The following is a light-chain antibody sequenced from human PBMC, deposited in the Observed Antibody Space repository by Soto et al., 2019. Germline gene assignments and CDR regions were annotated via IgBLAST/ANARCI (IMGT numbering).Light chain of an antibody. CDR1: QSVSIL. J-gene: IGKJ1*01. CDR2: GAT. V-gene: IGKV3-20*01. Sequence: EIVITKYPAPLSVSPGERSTLSCRASQSVSILLAWYQQKPGQAPRLLIHGATTRATGIPDRFSGSGSGTDFTLTISRLEPEDFAVYYCQQYGSSGTFGQGTKVDIK. CDR3: QQYGSSGT.